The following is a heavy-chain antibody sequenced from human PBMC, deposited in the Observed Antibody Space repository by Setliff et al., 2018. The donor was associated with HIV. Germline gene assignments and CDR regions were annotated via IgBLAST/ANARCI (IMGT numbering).Heavy chain of an antibody. V-gene: IGHV1-69*13. CDR3: VREERAADSGSYYSSRWFDR. Sequence: SVEVSCKTSGDTLSSYAITWVRQAPGQGLEWMGRIIPILGTADYAQKFQGRVTLTADESTSIAYMELSSLRSEDTAVYYCVREERAADSGSYYSSRWFDRWGQGTLVTVSS. D-gene: IGHD1-26*01. J-gene: IGHJ5*02. CDR1: GDTLSSYA. CDR2: IIPILGTA.